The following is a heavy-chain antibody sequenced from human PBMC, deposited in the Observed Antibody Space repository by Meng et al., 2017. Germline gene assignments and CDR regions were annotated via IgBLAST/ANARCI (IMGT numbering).Heavy chain of an antibody. D-gene: IGHD1-26*01. J-gene: IGHJ5*02. CDR2: ISSSSTYK. Sequence: GGVLVKPGGYLILSCAASGFTFTTSPMNWVRQAPGKGLEWVSSISSSSTYKYYADSVKGRFTISRDDPNNSLYVQMNSLTAGDTAVYYCVRGSGSYSSWGQGTLVTVSS. CDR1: GFTFTTSP. V-gene: IGHV3-21*01. CDR3: VRGSGSYSS.